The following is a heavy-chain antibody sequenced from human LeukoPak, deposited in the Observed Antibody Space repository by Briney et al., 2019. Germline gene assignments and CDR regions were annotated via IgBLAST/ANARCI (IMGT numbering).Heavy chain of an antibody. CDR2: ISSSSSYI. CDR1: GFTFSSYS. V-gene: IGHV3-21*01. CDR3: ARKEGIAADFDY. D-gene: IGHD6-13*01. J-gene: IGHJ4*02. Sequence: GGSLRLPCAASGFTFSSYSMNWVRQAPGKGLEWVSSISSSSSYIYYADSVKGRFTISRDNAKNSLYLQMNSLRAEDTAVNYCARKEGIAADFDYWGQGTLVTVSS.